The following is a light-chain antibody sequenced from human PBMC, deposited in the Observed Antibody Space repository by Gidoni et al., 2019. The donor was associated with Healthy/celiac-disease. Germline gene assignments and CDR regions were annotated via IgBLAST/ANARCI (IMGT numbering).Light chain of an antibody. J-gene: IGLJ3*02. CDR1: SSNIGAGYD. Sequence: QSVLTQPPSVSGAPGQSVPISCPGSSSNIGAGYDVHWYQQLPGTAPKLLIYGTSNRPSGVPDRFSGSKSGTSASLAITGLQAEDEADYYCQSYDSSLSGWVFGGGTKLTVL. V-gene: IGLV1-40*01. CDR3: QSYDSSLSGWV. CDR2: GTS.